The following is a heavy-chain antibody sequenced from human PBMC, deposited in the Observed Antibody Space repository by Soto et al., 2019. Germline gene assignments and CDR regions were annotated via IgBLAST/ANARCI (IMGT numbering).Heavy chain of an antibody. CDR2: TCYRSKWYN. V-gene: IGHV6-1*01. Sequence: LSLTCGISGDSVSSNSAAWNWLRQSPSRGLEWLGRTCYRSKWYNDYAVSVESRITINPDTSKNHFSLQLNFVTPEDTAVYFCARGEQYSGRIFDYWGQGTLVTVSS. CDR3: ARGEQYSGRIFDY. CDR1: GDSVSSNSAA. J-gene: IGHJ4*02. D-gene: IGHD1-26*01.